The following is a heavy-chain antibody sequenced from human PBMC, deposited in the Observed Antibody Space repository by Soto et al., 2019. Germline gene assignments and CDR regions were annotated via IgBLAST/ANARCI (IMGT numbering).Heavy chain of an antibody. V-gene: IGHV1-2*04. CDR3: ARDKCSGGSCYIDY. CDR2: INPNSGGT. J-gene: IGHJ4*02. D-gene: IGHD2-15*01. CDR1: GYTFTGYD. Sequence: ASVKVSCKASGYTFTGYDMHWVRQAPGQGLEWMGWINPNSGGTNYAQKFQGWVTMTRDTSISTAYMELSRLRSDDTAVYYCARDKCSGGSCYIDYWGQGTLVTVSS.